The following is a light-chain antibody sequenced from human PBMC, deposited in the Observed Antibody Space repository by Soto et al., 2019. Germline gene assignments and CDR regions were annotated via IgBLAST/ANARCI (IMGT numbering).Light chain of an antibody. CDR1: QTMRSW. V-gene: IGKV1-5*03. CDR2: QTL. J-gene: IGKJ4*01. Sequence: DIHMTQSPFTLSASVGDRVTITCQASQTMRSWVALDQQIPGKTPKLLIYQTLSRESGVPSRFSCSGSGTEVTLTISILQPDDFATYYGQQYFTFPLTFGGVTMVDIK. CDR3: QQYFTFPLT.